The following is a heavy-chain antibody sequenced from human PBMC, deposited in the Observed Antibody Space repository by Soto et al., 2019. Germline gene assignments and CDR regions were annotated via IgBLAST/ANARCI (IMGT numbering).Heavy chain of an antibody. D-gene: IGHD1-7*01. Sequence: SETLSLTCTVSGASINSYYWGWIRQPPGKGLEWIGYIYNSGPTNYNPSLKSRVSISVDTSKNQFSLKLTSVTAADTAVYHCARYNWNSVVRWFDPWGQGTLVTVSS. V-gene: IGHV4-59*01. J-gene: IGHJ5*02. CDR3: ARYNWNSVVRWFDP. CDR1: GASINSYY. CDR2: IYNSGPT.